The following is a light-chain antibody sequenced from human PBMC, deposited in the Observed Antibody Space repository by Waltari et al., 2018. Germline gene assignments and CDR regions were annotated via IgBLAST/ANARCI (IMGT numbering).Light chain of an antibody. CDR2: RNN. CDR1: SSNIGSHY. V-gene: IGLV1-47*01. J-gene: IGLJ3*02. Sequence: SVLTQPPSASGTPGQRVTISCSGRSSNIGSHYVYWYQQPPGTAPNLLIYRNNQRPSGVPDRFSGSKSGTSASLAISGLRSEDEADYYCAAWDDSLSGRVFGGGTKLTVL. CDR3: AAWDDSLSGRV.